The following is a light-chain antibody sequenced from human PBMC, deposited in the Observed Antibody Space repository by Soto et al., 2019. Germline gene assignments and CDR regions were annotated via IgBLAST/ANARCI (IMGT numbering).Light chain of an antibody. J-gene: IGKJ2*01. Sequence: EMVLTQSPATLSLSPGERVTLSCRASQSVSNSLVWYQQKAGQAPRLLLYGISYRATGVPARFSGSGSGTDFTLSISSLEPEDLAIYYCQQGSDWPPTYTFCQGTKLEIK. CDR2: GIS. CDR3: QQGSDWPPTYT. V-gene: IGKV3-11*01. CDR1: QSVSNS.